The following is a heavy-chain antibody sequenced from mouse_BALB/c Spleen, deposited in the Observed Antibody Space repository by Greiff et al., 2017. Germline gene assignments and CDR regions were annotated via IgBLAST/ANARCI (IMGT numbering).Heavy chain of an antibody. CDR1: GFTFSSYT. CDR2: ISSGGGNT. V-gene: IGHV5-9*03. J-gene: IGHJ2*01. Sequence: EVKLQESGGGLVKPGGSLKLSCAASGFTFSSYTMSWVRQTPEKRLEWVATISSGGGNTYYPDSVKGRFTISRDNAKNNLYLQMSSLRSEDTALYYCARTGFYYGSSLYSFDYWGQGTTLTVSS. D-gene: IGHD1-1*01. CDR3: ARTGFYYGSSLYSFDY.